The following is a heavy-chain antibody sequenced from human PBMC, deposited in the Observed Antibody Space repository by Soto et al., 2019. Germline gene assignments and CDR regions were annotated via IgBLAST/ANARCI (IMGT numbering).Heavy chain of an antibody. V-gene: IGHV3-30-3*01. CDR1: GFTFSYYA. J-gene: IGHJ4*02. D-gene: IGHD3-22*01. CDR2: ISYEGTIK. Sequence: GGSLRLSCATSGFTFSYYAMHWVRQAPGKGLEWVAVISYEGTIKHYTDSVKGRFTISRDISKNTLYLQMNSLRTEDTAVYSCARDRAGYYYDGSGYSLQYWGQGTLVTVSS. CDR3: ARDRAGYYYDGSGYSLQY.